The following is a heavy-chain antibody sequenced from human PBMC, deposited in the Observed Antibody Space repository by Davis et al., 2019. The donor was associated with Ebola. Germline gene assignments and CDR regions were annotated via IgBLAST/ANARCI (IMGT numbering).Heavy chain of an antibody. CDR3: ASLAAAGTSGLDY. D-gene: IGHD6-13*01. CDR2: ISSSSSTI. CDR1: GFTFSIYS. V-gene: IGHV3-48*01. J-gene: IGHJ4*02. Sequence: GESLKISCTASGFTFSIYSMNWVRQAPGKGLEWVSYISSSSSTIYYADSVKGRFTISRDNAKNSLYLQMNSLRAEDTAVYYCASLAAAGTSGLDYWGQGTLVTVSS.